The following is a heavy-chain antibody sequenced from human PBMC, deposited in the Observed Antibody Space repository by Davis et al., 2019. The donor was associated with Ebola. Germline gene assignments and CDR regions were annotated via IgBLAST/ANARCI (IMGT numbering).Heavy chain of an antibody. CDR2: IYTDGRM. CDR3: TRHVPGDFWYFDP. Sequence: GESLKISCAASGFRVSDQYISWVRQAPGRGLEWVSVIYTDGRMYHADSVKGRFTISRDNSKNTVYLQINSLRAEDTAMYHCTRHVPGDFWYFDPWGRGTLVTVSS. V-gene: IGHV3-66*04. D-gene: IGHD4-17*01. J-gene: IGHJ2*01. CDR1: GFRVSDQY.